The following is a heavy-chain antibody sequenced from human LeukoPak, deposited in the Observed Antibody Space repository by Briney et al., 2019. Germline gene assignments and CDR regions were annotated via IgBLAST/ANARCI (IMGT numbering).Heavy chain of an antibody. V-gene: IGHV4-34*01. CDR2: INHSGST. J-gene: IGHJ6*03. CDR3: ARGIFGVVVSAYYNMDV. Sequence: PSETLSLTCAVYGGSFSGYYWSWIRQPPGKGLEWIGEINHSGSTNYNPSLKSRVTISVDTSKNQFSLKLSSVTAADTAVYYCARGIFGVVVSAYYNMDVWGKGTTVTVSS. D-gene: IGHD3-3*01. CDR1: GGSFSGYY.